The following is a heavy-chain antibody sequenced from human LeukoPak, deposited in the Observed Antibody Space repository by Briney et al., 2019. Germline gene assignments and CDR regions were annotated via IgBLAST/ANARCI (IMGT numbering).Heavy chain of an antibody. CDR2: INPNSGGT. Sequence: ASVKVSCKASGYTFTGYYMHWVRQAPGQGLEWMGWINPNSGGTNYAQKFQGRVTMTRDTSISTAYMELSRLRSDDTAVYYCAREPEGSSGCDYWGQGTLVTVSS. D-gene: IGHD6-19*01. J-gene: IGHJ4*02. CDR3: AREPEGSSGCDY. CDR1: GYTFTGYY. V-gene: IGHV1-2*02.